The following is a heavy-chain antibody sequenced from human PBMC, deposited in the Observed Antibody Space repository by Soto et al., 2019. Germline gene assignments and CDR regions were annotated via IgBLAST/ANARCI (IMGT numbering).Heavy chain of an antibody. CDR3: ARGRNTGYDYSYYYGMDV. Sequence: VRLSCAASGFTFSPHAMHWVRQGPGKGLEWVALISYDGTNKYYADSVKGRFTISRDNSKNTLYLQMNSLRAEDTAVYYCARGRNTGYDYSYYYGMDVWGQGTTVTVSS. V-gene: IGHV3-30-3*01. D-gene: IGHD5-18*01. CDR2: ISYDGTNK. CDR1: GFTFSPHA. J-gene: IGHJ6*02.